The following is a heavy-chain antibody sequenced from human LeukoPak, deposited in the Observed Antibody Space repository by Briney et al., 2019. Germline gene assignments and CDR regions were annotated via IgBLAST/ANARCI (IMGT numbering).Heavy chain of an antibody. CDR3: AREMGDYYDSSGYYGSFTFDI. V-gene: IGHV1-69*13. CDR2: IIPIFGTA. CDR1: GGTFTSYA. D-gene: IGHD3-22*01. J-gene: IGHJ3*02. Sequence: ASVKVSCKGSGGTFTSYAISWGRQAPGQGGEWGGGIIPIFGTANYAQKFQGRGTITADESTSTAYMELSSLRSEDTAVYYCAREMGDYYDSSGYYGSFTFDIWGQGTMVTVSS.